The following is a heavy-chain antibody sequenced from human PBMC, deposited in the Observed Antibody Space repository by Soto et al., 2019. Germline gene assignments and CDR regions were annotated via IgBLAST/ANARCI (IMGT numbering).Heavy chain of an antibody. J-gene: IGHJ6*02. V-gene: IGHV4-39*01. CDR3: ARHPYDYVWGSHLLYGMDV. CDR1: GASISRSSYY. D-gene: IGHD3-16*01. Sequence: SETLSLTCTVSGASISRSSYYWGWIRQPPGKGWEWIGSIYYSWSTYYNPSLKSRVSISVDTSKNQFSLKLISVTAADTAVYYCARHPYDYVWGSHLLYGMDVWGQGTTVTVSS. CDR2: IYYSWST.